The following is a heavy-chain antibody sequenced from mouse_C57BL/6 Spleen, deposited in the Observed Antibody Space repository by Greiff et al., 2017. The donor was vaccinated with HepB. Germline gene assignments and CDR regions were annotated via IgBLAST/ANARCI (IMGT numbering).Heavy chain of an antibody. CDR2: IDPETGGT. D-gene: IGHD2-5*01. CDR1: GYTFTDYE. Sequence: VKLVESGAELVRPGASVTLSCKASGYTFTDYEMHWVKQTPVHGLEWIGAIDPETGGTAYNQKFKGKAILTADKSSSTAYMELRSLTSEDSAVYYCTKAYYSNGSPLFWYFDVWGTGTTVTVSS. CDR3: TKAYYSNGSPLFWYFDV. V-gene: IGHV1-15*01. J-gene: IGHJ1*03.